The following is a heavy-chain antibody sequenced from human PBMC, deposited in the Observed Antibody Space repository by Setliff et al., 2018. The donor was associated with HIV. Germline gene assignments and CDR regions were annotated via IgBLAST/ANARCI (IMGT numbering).Heavy chain of an antibody. Sequence: GGSLRLSCAASGFIFSHYWMSWVRQAPGKGLEWVANTKQDESEKYYPDSVKGRFTISRDNAGNSLYLQMNSLTAEDTAVYYCARVVEAGINYWGQGTLVTVSS. CDR1: GFIFSHYW. CDR2: TKQDESEK. J-gene: IGHJ4*02. V-gene: IGHV3-7*03. D-gene: IGHD6-19*01. CDR3: ARVVEAGINY.